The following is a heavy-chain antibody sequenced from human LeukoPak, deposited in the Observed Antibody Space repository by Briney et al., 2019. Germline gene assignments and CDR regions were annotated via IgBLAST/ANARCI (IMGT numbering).Heavy chain of an antibody. CDR2: ISSSGDNT. CDR1: GFMFSSCA. Sequence: GGSLRLSCAASGFMFSSCAMSWVRQAPGKGLEWVSGISSSGDNTYHADSVKGRLTISRDTSKKTLYLQMNRLRAEDTAVYYCAKARGYCSGGSCPFDYWGQGTLVTVSS. V-gene: IGHV3-23*01. D-gene: IGHD2-15*01. CDR3: AKARGYCSGGSCPFDY. J-gene: IGHJ4*02.